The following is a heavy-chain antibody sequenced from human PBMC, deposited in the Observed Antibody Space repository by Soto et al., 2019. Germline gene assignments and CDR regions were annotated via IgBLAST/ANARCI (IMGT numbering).Heavy chain of an antibody. J-gene: IGHJ4*02. CDR3: ARMTSAVNYYDISGSVDY. CDR1: GFTFSSYA. Sequence: QVQLVESGGGVVQPGRSLRLSCAASGFTFSSYAMHWVRQAPGKGLEWVAGISYDGSNKYYADSVKGRFTISRDNSKNTLYLQMNSLRAEDTAVYYCARMTSAVNYYDISGSVDYWGQGTLVTVSS. V-gene: IGHV3-30-3*01. D-gene: IGHD3-22*01. CDR2: ISYDGSNK.